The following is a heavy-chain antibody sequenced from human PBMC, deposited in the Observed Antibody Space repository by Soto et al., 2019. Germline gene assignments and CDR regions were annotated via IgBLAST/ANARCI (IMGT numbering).Heavy chain of an antibody. CDR3: ARGPGSNYDWFDP. Sequence: PGGSLRLSCAASGFTFSSYWMSWVRQAPGKGLEWVANIKQDGSEKYYVDSVKGRFTISRDNAKNSLYLQMNSLRAEDTAVYYCARGPGSNYDWFDPWGQGTLVTVSS. CDR1: GFTFSSYW. V-gene: IGHV3-7*04. D-gene: IGHD4-4*01. CDR2: IKQDGSEK. J-gene: IGHJ5*02.